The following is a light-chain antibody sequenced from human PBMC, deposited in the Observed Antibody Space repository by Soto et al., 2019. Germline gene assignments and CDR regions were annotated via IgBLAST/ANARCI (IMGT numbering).Light chain of an antibody. V-gene: IGLV2-8*01. CDR2: AVN. J-gene: IGLJ2*01. CDR3: SSYAGSNNVI. CDR1: SSDIGGYNY. Sequence: QSALTQPPSASGSPGQSVTISCTGTSSDIGGYNYVSWYQQHPGKAPNLIIYAVNQRPSGVPDRVSGSKSGNTASLTFSGLQADDEADYYCSSYAGSNNVIFGGGTKLTVL.